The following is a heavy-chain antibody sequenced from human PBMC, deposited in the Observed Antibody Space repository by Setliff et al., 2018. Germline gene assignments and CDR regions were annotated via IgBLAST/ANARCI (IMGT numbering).Heavy chain of an antibody. J-gene: IGHJ4*02. Sequence: ASVKVSCKVSGYTLTELSMHWVRQAPGKGLEWMGWINPNSGGTNYAQKFQGWVTMTRDTYISTAYMDLSRLRSDDTAVYYWARALGATSTHFDYWGQGTLVTVSS. CDR3: ARALGATSTHFDY. CDR2: INPNSGGT. V-gene: IGHV1-2*04. D-gene: IGHD1-26*01. CDR1: GYTLTELS.